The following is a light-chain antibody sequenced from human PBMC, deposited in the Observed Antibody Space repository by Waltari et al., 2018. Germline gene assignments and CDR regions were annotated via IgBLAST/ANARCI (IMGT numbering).Light chain of an antibody. V-gene: IGKV4-1*01. CDR2: WES. CDR1: QSILYSADNGNY. CDR3: QQYFSSPLT. Sequence: DIVMTQSPDSLAVSLGERATIHCKSSQSILYSADNGNYLAWYQKKPGQPPRLLIYWESTRASGVPDRFSGAGSGTDFNFTISSLQAEDVAVYYCQQYFSSPLTFGPGTKVDIK. J-gene: IGKJ3*01.